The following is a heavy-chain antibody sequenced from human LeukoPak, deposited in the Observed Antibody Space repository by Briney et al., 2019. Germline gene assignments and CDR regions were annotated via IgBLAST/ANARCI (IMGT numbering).Heavy chain of an antibody. V-gene: IGHV1-24*01. CDR2: FDPEDGET. CDR1: GYTLTELS. CDR3: ATGRTRTPYSSSWYRYCYYMDV. D-gene: IGHD6-13*01. Sequence: ASVKVSCKVSGYTLTELSMHWVRQAPGKGLEWMGGFDPEDGETIYAQKFQGRVTMTEDTSTDTAYMELSSLRSEDTAVYYCATGRTRTPYSSSWYRYCYYMDVWGKGTTVTVSS. J-gene: IGHJ6*03.